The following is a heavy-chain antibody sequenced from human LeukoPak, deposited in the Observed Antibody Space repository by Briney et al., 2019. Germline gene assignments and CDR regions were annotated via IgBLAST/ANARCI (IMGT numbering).Heavy chain of an antibody. V-gene: IGHV4-59*01. CDR2: IYYSGST. J-gene: IGHJ6*03. CDR3: ARGVWSPKSYYYYYMDV. Sequence: SETLSLTCTVSGGSISSYYWNWIRQPPGKGLEWIGYIYYSGSTNYNPSLKSRVTISVDTSKNQFSLKLSSVTAADTAVYYCARGVWSPKSYYYYYMDVWGKGTTVTVSS. CDR1: GGSISSYY. D-gene: IGHD3-10*01.